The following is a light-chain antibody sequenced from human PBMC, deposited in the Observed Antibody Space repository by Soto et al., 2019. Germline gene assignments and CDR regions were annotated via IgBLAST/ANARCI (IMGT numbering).Light chain of an antibody. V-gene: IGKV1-27*01. CDR1: QGINNF. Sequence: DIQMTQSPSSLSASVGDRVTITCRASQGINNFVAWYQQKPGEVPKLLIYAASTLQSGVPSRFSGSGFGTEFVLTISSLEPEDVATYYCQKYDSVPLTFGGGTMVEIK. CDR2: AAS. CDR3: QKYDSVPLT. J-gene: IGKJ4*01.